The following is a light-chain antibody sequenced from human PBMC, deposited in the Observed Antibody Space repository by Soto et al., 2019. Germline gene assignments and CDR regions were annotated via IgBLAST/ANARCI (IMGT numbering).Light chain of an antibody. CDR3: QQYGSSRT. V-gene: IGKV3-20*01. CDR1: QSVSSSY. Sequence: EIVLTQSPGTLSLSPGERATLSCRASQSVSSSYLAWYQQKPGQPPRLLIYGSSIRATGLPDRFSGSGSGTVFPLTISRLEPEDFAVYYCQQYGSSRTFGQGTKVEIK. CDR2: GSS. J-gene: IGKJ1*01.